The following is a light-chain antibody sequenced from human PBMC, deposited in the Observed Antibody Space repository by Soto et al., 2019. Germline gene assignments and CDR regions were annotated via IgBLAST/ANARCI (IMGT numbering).Light chain of an antibody. J-gene: IGLJ3*02. CDR3: QSYDSSLSGWV. V-gene: IGLV1-40*01. Sequence: QSVLTQPPSVSGAPGQRVTISCTGSSSNIGAGYDVHWSQQLPGTAPKLLIYGNSNRPSGVPDRFSGSKSGTSASLAITGLQAEDEADYYCQSYDSSLSGWVFGGVTKLTVL. CDR1: SSNIGAGYD. CDR2: GNS.